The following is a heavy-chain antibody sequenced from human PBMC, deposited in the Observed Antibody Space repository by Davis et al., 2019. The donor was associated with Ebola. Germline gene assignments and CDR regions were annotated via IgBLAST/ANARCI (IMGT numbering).Heavy chain of an antibody. CDR2: INPNSGGT. J-gene: IGHJ5*02. V-gene: IGHV1-2*02. Sequence: ASVQVSCKASGYTFTGYYMHWVRQAPGQGLEWMGWINPNSGGTNYAQKFQGRVTMTRDTSISTAYMELSRLRSDDTAVYYCARDRPAAIRSVNWFDPWGQGTLVTVSS. D-gene: IGHD2-2*02. CDR1: GYTFTGYY. CDR3: ARDRPAAIRSVNWFDP.